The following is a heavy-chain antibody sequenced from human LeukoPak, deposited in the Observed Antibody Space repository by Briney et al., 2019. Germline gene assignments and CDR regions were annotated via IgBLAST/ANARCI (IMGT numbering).Heavy chain of an antibody. J-gene: IGHJ4*02. CDR2: INDNGGRT. CDR1: GFTFSRYA. D-gene: IGHD6-19*01. CDR3: ASGGAYSSGWSEDFDY. V-gene: IGHV3-64D*09. Sequence: GGSLRLSCSASGFTFSRYAMHWVRQAPGKGLEYVSGINDNGGRTHYGDSVKGRFSISRDNSKNTLHLQMSTLRAEDTAVYYCASGGAYSSGWSEDFDYWGQGTLITVSS.